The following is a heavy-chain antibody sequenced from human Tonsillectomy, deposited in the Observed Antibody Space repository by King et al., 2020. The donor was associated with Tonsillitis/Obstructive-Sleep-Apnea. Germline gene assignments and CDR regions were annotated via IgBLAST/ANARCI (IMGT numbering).Heavy chain of an antibody. V-gene: IGHV3-15*01. J-gene: IGHJ6*03. CDR1: GFTFSNAW. CDR2: IKSKTDGGTT. CDR3: TTDASGGDYLSAYYYYYYYMDV. D-gene: IGHD4-17*01. Sequence: VQLVESGGGLVKPGGSLRLSCAASGFTFSNAWMSWVRQAPGKGLEWVGRIKSKTDGGTTDYAAPVKGRFTISRDDSKNTLYLQMNSLKTEDTAVYYCTTDASGGDYLSAYYYYYYYMDVWGKGTTVTVSS.